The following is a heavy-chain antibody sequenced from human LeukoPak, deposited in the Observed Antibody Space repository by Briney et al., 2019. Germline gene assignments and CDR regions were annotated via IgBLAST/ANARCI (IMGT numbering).Heavy chain of an antibody. CDR1: GFTVSSNY. Sequence: GGSLRLSCAASGFTVSSNYMSWVRQAPGKGLEWVSVIYSGGSTYYAGSVKGRFTISRDNSKNTLYLQMNSLRAEDTAVYYCAGGWYYYNYYYYYMDVWGKGTTVTVSS. CDR3: AGGWYYYNYYYYYMDV. V-gene: IGHV3-66*01. D-gene: IGHD6-19*01. CDR2: IYSGGST. J-gene: IGHJ6*03.